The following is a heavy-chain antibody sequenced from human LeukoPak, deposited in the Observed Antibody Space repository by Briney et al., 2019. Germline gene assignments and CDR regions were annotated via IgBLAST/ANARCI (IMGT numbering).Heavy chain of an antibody. CDR2: INPNSGGT. V-gene: IGHV1-2*02. CDR1: GYTFTGYY. Sequence: GASVKVSCKASGYTFTGYYMHWVRQAPGQGLEWMGWINPNSGGTNYAQKFQGRVTMTRDTSISTAYMELSRLRSDDTAVYYCARGGGGCSGGSCYSGSVDYWGQGTLVTVSS. J-gene: IGHJ4*02. CDR3: ARGGGGCSGGSCYSGSVDY. D-gene: IGHD2-15*01.